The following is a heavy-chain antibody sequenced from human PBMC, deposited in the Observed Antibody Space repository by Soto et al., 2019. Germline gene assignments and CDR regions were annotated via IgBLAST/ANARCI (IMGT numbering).Heavy chain of an antibody. CDR2: IWYDGSNK. D-gene: IGHD6-13*01. V-gene: IGHV3-33*01. J-gene: IGHJ3*02. CDR3: ARVIRDSSWYGGGVFDI. CDR1: GFTFSSYG. Sequence: GGSLRLSCAASGFTFSSYGMHWVRQAPGKGLEWVAVIWYDGSNKYYADSVKGRFTISRDNSKNTLYLQMNSLRAEDTAVYYCARVIRDSSWYGGGVFDICGQGTMVTVSS.